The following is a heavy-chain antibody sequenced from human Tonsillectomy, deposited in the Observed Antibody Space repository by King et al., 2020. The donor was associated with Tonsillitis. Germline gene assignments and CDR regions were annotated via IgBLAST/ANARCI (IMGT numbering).Heavy chain of an antibody. J-gene: IGHJ4*02. CDR1: GFTFSYYG. V-gene: IGHV3-30*03. D-gene: IGHD2/OR15-2a*01. Sequence: VQLVESGGGVVQPGRSLRLSCAASGFTFSYYGMHWVRQAPGKGLEWVAVISYDGSNKYSADSLKGRFTISRDNSQNTLYLQMNNLRAEDTAVYYCARGGPLGYFYSTTCDQHYLAYWGQGTLVTVSS. CDR2: ISYDGSNK. CDR3: ARGGPLGYFYSTTCDQHYLAY.